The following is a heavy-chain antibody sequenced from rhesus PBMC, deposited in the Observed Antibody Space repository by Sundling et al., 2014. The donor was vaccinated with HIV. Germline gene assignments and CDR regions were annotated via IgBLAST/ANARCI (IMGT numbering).Heavy chain of an antibody. J-gene: IGHJ3*01. Sequence: QVQLVQSGAEVKKPGSSVKVSCKASGYTFTDYYMQWVRQAPGQGLEWMGRINPKTGGTDYAQKFQGRVTMTRDTSTSTAYMELSSLRSEDTAVYYCATNGYSSGWYSHDAFDFWGQGLRVTVSS. CDR3: ATNGYSSGWYSHDAFDF. CDR2: INPKTGGT. CDR1: GYTFTDYY. D-gene: IGHD6-31*01. V-gene: IGHV1-138*01.